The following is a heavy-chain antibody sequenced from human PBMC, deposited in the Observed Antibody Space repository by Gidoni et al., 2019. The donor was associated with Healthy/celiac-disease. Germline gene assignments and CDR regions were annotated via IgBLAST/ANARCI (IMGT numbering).Heavy chain of an antibody. CDR2: INPNSGGT. D-gene: IGHD3-22*01. J-gene: IGHJ3*02. Sequence: QVQLVQSGAEVKKPGASVTVSCKASGYTFTGYYMHWVRQAPGQGLEWMGWINPNSGGTNYAQKFQGRVTMTRDTSISTAYMELSRLRSDDTAVYYCASPRSSGYYDDAFDIWGQGTMVTVSS. CDR1: GYTFTGYY. CDR3: ASPRSSGYYDDAFDI. V-gene: IGHV1-2*02.